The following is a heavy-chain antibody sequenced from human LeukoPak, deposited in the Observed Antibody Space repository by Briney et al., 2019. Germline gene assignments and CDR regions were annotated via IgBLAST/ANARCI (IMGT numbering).Heavy chain of an antibody. V-gene: IGHV4-4*07. CDR3: ARGGGRVPAALYYYYYGMGV. Sequence: PSETLSLTCTVSGGSISSYYWSWIRQPAGKGLEWIGRIYTSGSTNYNPSLKSRVTMSVDTSKNQFSLKLSSVTAADTAVYYCARGGGRVPAALYYYYYGMGVWGQGTTVTVSS. D-gene: IGHD2-2*01. J-gene: IGHJ6*02. CDR2: IYTSGST. CDR1: GGSISSYY.